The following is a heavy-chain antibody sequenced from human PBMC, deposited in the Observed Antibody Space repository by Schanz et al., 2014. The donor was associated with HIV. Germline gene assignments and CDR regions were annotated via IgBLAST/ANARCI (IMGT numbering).Heavy chain of an antibody. Sequence: EVQLVESGGGLVRPGGSLRLSCAASGFTFSDHYMDWVRQAPGKGLEWLGRIRNKANTYTTEYAAAVKGRFTISRDDSRNSLFLQMNSLKTEDSAVYYCTRSSGRVGEGFDFWGQGTVVTVSS. CDR3: TRSSGRVGEGFDF. CDR2: IRNKANTYTT. CDR1: GFTFSDHY. J-gene: IGHJ3*01. V-gene: IGHV3-72*01. D-gene: IGHD5-12*01.